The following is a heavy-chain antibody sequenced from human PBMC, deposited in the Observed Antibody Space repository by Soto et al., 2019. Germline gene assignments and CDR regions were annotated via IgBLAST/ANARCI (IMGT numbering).Heavy chain of an antibody. CDR3: ARGSGAICGSGGSCYPNYYGMDV. Sequence: GASVKVSCKASGYTFTGYYMHWVRQAPGQGLEWMGWINPNSGGTNYAQKFQGWVTMTRDTSISTAYMELSRLRSDDTAVYYCARGSGAICGSGGSCYPNYYGMDVWGQGTTVTVSS. CDR1: GYTFTGYY. V-gene: IGHV1-2*04. D-gene: IGHD2-15*01. CDR2: INPNSGGT. J-gene: IGHJ6*02.